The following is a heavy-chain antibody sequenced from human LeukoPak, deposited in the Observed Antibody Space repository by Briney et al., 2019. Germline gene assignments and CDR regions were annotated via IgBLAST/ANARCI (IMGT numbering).Heavy chain of an antibody. J-gene: IGHJ5*01. CDR3: ANPPTVTKIRFDS. CDR2: IYYSGST. V-gene: IGHV4-59*01. Sequence: PSETLSLTCTVSGGSISSYYWSWIRQPPGKGLEWIGYIYYSGSTNYNPSLKSRVTISVDTSKNQFSLKLSSVTAADTAVYYCANPPTVTKIRFDSWGQGTLVTVSS. CDR1: GGSISSYY. D-gene: IGHD4-17*01.